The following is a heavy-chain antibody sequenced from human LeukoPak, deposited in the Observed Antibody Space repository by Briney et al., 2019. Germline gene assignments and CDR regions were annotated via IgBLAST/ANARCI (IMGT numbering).Heavy chain of an antibody. CDR3: ARVNSGWYDY. CDR2: ISSNGGST. D-gene: IGHD6-13*01. Sequence: GGSLRLSCAASGFTFSSHAMHWVRQAPGKGLEYVSAISSNGGSTYYANSVKGRFTISRDNYKNTLYLQMGSLRAEDMAVYYCARVNSGWYDYWGQGTLVTVSS. V-gene: IGHV3-64*01. J-gene: IGHJ4*02. CDR1: GFTFSSHA.